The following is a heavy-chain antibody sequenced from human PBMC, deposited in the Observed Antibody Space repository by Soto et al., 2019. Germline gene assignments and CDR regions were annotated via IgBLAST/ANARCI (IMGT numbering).Heavy chain of an antibody. CDR3: ANLDSSGWLGDYYDSSGLDY. Sequence: SGGSLRLSCAASGFTFSSYAMIWVRQAPGKGLEWVSAISGSGGSTYYADSVKGRFTISRDNSKNTLYLQMNSLRAEDTAVYYCANLDSSGWLGDYYDSSGLDYWGQGTLVTVS. J-gene: IGHJ4*02. CDR1: GFTFSSYA. CDR2: ISGSGGST. D-gene: IGHD3-22*01. V-gene: IGHV3-23*01.